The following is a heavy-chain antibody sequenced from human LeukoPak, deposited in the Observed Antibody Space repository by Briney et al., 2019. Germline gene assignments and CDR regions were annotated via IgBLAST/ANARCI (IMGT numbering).Heavy chain of an antibody. Sequence: PGGSLRLSCAASGFTFSDYYMSWIRQAPGKGLERASYISSSGSTIYYADSVKGRFTISRDNAKNSLYLQMNSLRAEDTAVYYCASSCSSTSCPTMDVWGQGTTVTVSS. V-gene: IGHV3-11*01. D-gene: IGHD2-2*01. CDR1: GFTFSDYY. CDR2: ISSSGSTI. J-gene: IGHJ6*02. CDR3: ASSCSSTSCPTMDV.